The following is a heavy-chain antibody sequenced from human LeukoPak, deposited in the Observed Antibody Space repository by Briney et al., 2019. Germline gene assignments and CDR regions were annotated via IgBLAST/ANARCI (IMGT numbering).Heavy chain of an antibody. D-gene: IGHD6-13*01. Sequence: GGSLRLSCAASGFTFSSYWMSWVRQAPGKGLEWVANMKQCGSEKYYVDSVKGRFTISRDNAKNSLYLQMNSLRAEDTAVYYCARGVHYRSSWYYFDYWGPGTLVTVSS. CDR1: GFTFSSYW. V-gene: IGHV3-7*01. J-gene: IGHJ4*02. CDR2: MKQCGSEK. CDR3: ARGVHYRSSWYYFDY.